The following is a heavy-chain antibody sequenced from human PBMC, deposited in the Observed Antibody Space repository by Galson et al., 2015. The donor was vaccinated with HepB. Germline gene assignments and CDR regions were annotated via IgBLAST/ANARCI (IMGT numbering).Heavy chain of an antibody. J-gene: IGHJ3*02. CDR1: GFTFSGSA. V-gene: IGHV3-73*01. D-gene: IGHD6-19*01. Sequence: SLRLSCAASGFTFSGSAMHWVRQASGKGLEWVGRIRSKANSYATAYAASVKGRFTISRDDSKNTAYLQMNSLKTEDTAVYYCTDMRRAVGPIWGQGTMVTVSS. CDR2: IRSKANSYAT. CDR3: TDMRRAVGPI.